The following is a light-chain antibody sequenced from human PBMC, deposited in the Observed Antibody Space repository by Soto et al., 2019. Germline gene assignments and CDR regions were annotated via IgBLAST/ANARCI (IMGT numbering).Light chain of an antibody. J-gene: IGKJ4*01. CDR3: QQRSTWPIT. V-gene: IGKV3-11*01. CDR2: DAS. CDR1: QSVSSY. Sequence: EIVLTQSPATLSLSPGERATLSCRASQSVSSYLAWYQQKPGQAPRLLIYDASNRATGIPARFSGSGSGTDFTLTISSLEPEDFAVYYCQQRSTWPITFGGGTKV.